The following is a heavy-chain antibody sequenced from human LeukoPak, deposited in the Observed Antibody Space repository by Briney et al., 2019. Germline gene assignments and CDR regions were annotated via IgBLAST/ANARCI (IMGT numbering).Heavy chain of an antibody. CDR1: GFIFSTYS. J-gene: IGHJ6*03. V-gene: IGHV3-21*06. CDR3: ARSYGSGIYYYYYMDV. D-gene: IGHD3-10*01. Sequence: GGSLRLSCAASGFIFSTYSMNWVRQAPGKGLEWVSSISRNSRYIYYADSMRVRFTISRDNAKNSLYLQMNSLKPEDTAVYYCARSYGSGIYYYYYMDVWGKGTTVTISS. CDR2: ISRNSRYI.